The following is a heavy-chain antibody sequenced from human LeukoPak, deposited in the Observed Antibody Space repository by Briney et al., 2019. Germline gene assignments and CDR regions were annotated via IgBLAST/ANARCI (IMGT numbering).Heavy chain of an antibody. CDR2: ISGSGGST. J-gene: IGHJ4*02. V-gene: IGHV3-23*01. Sequence: PGGSLRLSCAASGFIFSSYAVSWVRQAPGKGLEWVSTISGSGGSTYYADSVKGRFTISRDNSKNTVYMQMNSLRAEDTAVYYCAKDRSWINDVCHGDFDYWGQGTLVTVSS. D-gene: IGHD2-8*01. CDR1: GFIFSSYA. CDR3: AKDRSWINDVCHGDFDY.